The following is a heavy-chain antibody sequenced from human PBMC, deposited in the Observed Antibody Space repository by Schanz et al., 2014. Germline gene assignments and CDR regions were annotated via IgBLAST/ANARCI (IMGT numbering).Heavy chain of an antibody. D-gene: IGHD2-15*01. J-gene: IGHJ6*02. Sequence: EVQLVESGGGLVQPGGSLRLSCAASGFTFGSYAMSWVRQAPGKGLEWVSGISGSGGSTYYADSVKGRFTISRDNAKNSLYLQMNSLSADDTAVFYCAKGMGYCSGGTCYDYYYYGLDVWGQGTTGTVSS. CDR1: GFTFGSYA. CDR3: AKGMGYCSGGTCYDYYYYGLDV. CDR2: ISGSGGST. V-gene: IGHV3-23*04.